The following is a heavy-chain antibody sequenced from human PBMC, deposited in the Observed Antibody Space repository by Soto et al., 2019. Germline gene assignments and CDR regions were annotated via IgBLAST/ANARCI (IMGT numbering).Heavy chain of an antibody. CDR3: ATVLRGVVNWFDP. CDR1: GDTVTNFG. J-gene: IGHJ5*02. Sequence: HLVQSGPEVKKPGASITVSCKTSGDTVTNFGLSWVRQAPGQVLEWMGWIATYNSNRNYAQKFQVRLTLTTDTSTSTAYMELTSLRYDDTAVYYCATVLRGVVNWFDPWGQGTRFTVSS. CDR2: IATYNSNR. D-gene: IGHD3-10*01. V-gene: IGHV1-18*01.